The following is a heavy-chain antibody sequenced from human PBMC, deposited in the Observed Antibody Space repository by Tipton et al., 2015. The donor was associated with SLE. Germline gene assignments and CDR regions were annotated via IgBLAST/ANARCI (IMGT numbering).Heavy chain of an antibody. Sequence: GSLRLSCAASGFTFSSYAMSWVRQAPGKGLEWVSVIYSGGSTYYADSVKGRFTISRDNSKNTLYLQMNSLRAEDTAVYYCAKVGATILPGNFGYWGQGTLVTVSS. CDR3: AKVGATILPGNFGY. J-gene: IGHJ4*02. CDR1: GFTFSSYA. CDR2: IYSGGST. D-gene: IGHD1-26*01. V-gene: IGHV3-23*03.